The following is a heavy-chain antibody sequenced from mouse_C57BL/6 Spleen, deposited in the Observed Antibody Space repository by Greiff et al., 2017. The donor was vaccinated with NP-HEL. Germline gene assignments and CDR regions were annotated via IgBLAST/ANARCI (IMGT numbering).Heavy chain of an antibody. CDR1: GYAFSSSW. Sequence: VQLQQSGPELVKPGASVKISCKASGYAFSSSWMNWVKQRPGKGLEWIGRIYPGDGDTNYNGKFKGKATLTADKSSSTAYMQLSSLTSEDSAVYFCARLLDGYDDAMDYWGQGTSVTVSS. CDR3: ARLLDGYDDAMDY. J-gene: IGHJ4*01. CDR2: IYPGDGDT. D-gene: IGHD2-2*01. V-gene: IGHV1-82*01.